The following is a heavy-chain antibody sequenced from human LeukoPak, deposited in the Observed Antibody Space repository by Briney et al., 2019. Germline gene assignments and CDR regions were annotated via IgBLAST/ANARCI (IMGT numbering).Heavy chain of an antibody. CDR2: IRYDGSNK. V-gene: IGHV3-30*02. CDR1: GFTFSSYG. CDR3: AKDHMVACDY. Sequence: GGSLRLSCAASGFTFSSYGMHWVRQAPGKGLEWVAFIRYDGSNKYYADSVKGRFTISRGNSKNTLYLQMNSLRAEDTAVYYCAKDHMVACDYWGQGTLVTVSS. J-gene: IGHJ4*02. D-gene: IGHD2-21*01.